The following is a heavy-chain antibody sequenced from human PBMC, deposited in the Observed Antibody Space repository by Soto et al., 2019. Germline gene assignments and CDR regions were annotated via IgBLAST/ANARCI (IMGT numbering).Heavy chain of an antibody. D-gene: IGHD2-2*01. J-gene: IGHJ3*02. CDR2: INPNSGGT. CDR1: GYTFTGYY. V-gene: IGHV1-2*04. CDR3: ARVVTPGYCSSTSCHQFSSAFDI. Sequence: ASVKVSCKASGYTFTGYYMHWVRQAPGQGLEWMGWINPNSGGTNYAQKFQGWVTMTRDTSISTAYMELSRLRSDDTAVYYCARVVTPGYCSSTSCHQFSSAFDIWGQGTMVTVSS.